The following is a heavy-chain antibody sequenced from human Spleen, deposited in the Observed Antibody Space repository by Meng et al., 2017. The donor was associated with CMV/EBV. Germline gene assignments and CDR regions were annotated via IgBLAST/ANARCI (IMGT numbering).Heavy chain of an antibody. CDR1: GFTFNSYP. V-gene: IGHV3-30-3*01. CDR2: TSYDGTNK. Sequence: GESLKISRAASGFTFNSYPMYWVRQAPGKGLEWVALTSYDGTNKFYVDSVRGRFTISRDNPKNTLYLQMNSLRAEDTAVYYCTRGPKWELRSAFDIWGQGAMVTVSS. CDR3: TRGPKWELRSAFDI. D-gene: IGHD1-26*01. J-gene: IGHJ3*02.